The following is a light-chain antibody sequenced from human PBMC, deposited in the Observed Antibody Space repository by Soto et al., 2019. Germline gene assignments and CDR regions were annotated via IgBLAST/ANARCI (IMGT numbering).Light chain of an antibody. CDR1: QRVSSY. V-gene: IGKV3-11*01. Sequence: EIVLTQSPATLSLSPGEGATLSCRASQRVSSYLGWYQQKPGQAPRLLFYDASNRATGIPARFSASGSGTDSTLTISSLQPEDFAVYYCQQKSDWPLTFGGGTKVDIK. CDR3: QQKSDWPLT. CDR2: DAS. J-gene: IGKJ4*01.